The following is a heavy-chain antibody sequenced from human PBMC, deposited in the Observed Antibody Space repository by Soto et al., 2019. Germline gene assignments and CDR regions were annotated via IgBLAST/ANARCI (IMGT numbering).Heavy chain of an antibody. CDR2: IGSRGE. J-gene: IGHJ4*02. V-gene: IGHV3-30*04. D-gene: IGHD5-18*01. CDR1: GFTFGASA. CDR3: ARDGRLYNYGPRDY. Sequence: GGSLSLSCAASGFTFGASALQWVRQASGKGLEWLGRIGSRGESYADSVKGRFTISRDNSKNTLYLQMNSLRAEDTAVYYCARDGRLYNYGPRDYWGQGTLVTVSS.